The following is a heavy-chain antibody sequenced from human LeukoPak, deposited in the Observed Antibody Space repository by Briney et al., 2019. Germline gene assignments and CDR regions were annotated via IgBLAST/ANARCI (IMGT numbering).Heavy chain of an antibody. Sequence: QPGGSLRLSCVTSPGYGFTSHWMNWVRQAPGRGLEWVANIKQDGSEKSYLDSVKGRFTISRDNSKNSLYLQMNSLRTEDTALYYCAKDIGQRWLTADYWGQGTLVTVSS. CDR1: PGYGFTSHW. D-gene: IGHD4-23*01. J-gene: IGHJ4*02. V-gene: IGHV3-7*03. CDR2: IKQDGSEK. CDR3: AKDIGQRWLTADY.